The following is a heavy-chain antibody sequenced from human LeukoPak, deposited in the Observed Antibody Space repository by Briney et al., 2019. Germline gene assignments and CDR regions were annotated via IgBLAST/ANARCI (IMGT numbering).Heavy chain of an antibody. CDR1: GGSFRDYY. CDR2: INHSGST. Sequence: PSETLSLTCAVYGGSFRDYYWSWIRQPPGKGLEWIGEINHSGSTNYNPSLKSRVTISVDTSKNQFSLKLSSVTAADTAVYYCARGGRVAAAGRYNWFDPWGRGTLVTVSS. V-gene: IGHV4-34*01. CDR3: ARGGRVAAAGRYNWFDP. D-gene: IGHD6-13*01. J-gene: IGHJ5*02.